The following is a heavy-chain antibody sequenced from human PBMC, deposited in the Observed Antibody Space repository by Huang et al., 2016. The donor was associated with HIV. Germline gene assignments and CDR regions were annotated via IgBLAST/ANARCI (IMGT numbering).Heavy chain of an antibody. CDR1: GFTFSNAW. CDR3: TTDRDYGDYVADAFDI. J-gene: IGHJ3*02. D-gene: IGHD4-17*01. V-gene: IGHV3-15*01. CDR2: IKSKTDGGTT. Sequence: EVQLVESGGGLVKPGGSLRLSCAASGFTFSNAWMSWVRQAPGKGLEWVGGIKSKTDGGTTDYAASVKGRFTSSRDDSKNTLYLQMNTLKTEDTAVYYCTTDRDYGDYVADAFDIWGQGTMVTVSS.